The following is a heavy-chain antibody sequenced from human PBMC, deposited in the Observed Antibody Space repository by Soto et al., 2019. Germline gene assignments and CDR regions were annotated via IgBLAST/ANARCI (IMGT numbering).Heavy chain of an antibody. D-gene: IGHD2-15*01. V-gene: IGHV4-34*01. CDR2: INHSGST. J-gene: IGHJ3*02. CDR1: GGSFSGYY. CDR3: ARRKGYCSGGSCYRNDAFDI. Sequence: SETLSLTCAVYGGSFSGYYWSWIRQPPGKGLEWIGEINHSGSTNYNPSLKSRVTMSVDTSKNQLSLKLSSVTAADTAVYYCARRKGYCSGGSCYRNDAFDIWGQGTMVTVSS.